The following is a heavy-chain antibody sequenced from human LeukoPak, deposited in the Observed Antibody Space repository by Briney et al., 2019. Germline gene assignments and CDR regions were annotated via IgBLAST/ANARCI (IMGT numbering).Heavy chain of an antibody. J-gene: IGHJ3*02. V-gene: IGHV3-30*04. Sequence: GGSLRLSCAASGFTFSSYSMHWVRQAPGKGLEWVAVISYDGSNKYYADSVKGRFTISRDNSKNTLYLQMNSLRAEDTAVYYCARENYYGSGSYSEGAFDIWGQGTMVTVSS. CDR2: ISYDGSNK. D-gene: IGHD3-10*01. CDR3: ARENYYGSGSYSEGAFDI. CDR1: GFTFSSYS.